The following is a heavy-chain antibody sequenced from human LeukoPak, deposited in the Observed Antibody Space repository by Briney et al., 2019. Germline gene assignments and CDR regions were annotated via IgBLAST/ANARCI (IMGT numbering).Heavy chain of an antibody. CDR3: AREHGQLGH. D-gene: IGHD6-6*01. V-gene: IGHV3-11*01. J-gene: IGHJ4*02. CDR1: GFTFSNYY. Sequence: PGGSLRLSCGASGFTFSNYYMNWIRQAPRKGLEWVSYISTSGSDIYYADSVKDRFTISRDNAKNSLYLQMNSLRAEDTAVYYCAREHGQLGHWGQGTLVTVSS. CDR2: ISTSGSDI.